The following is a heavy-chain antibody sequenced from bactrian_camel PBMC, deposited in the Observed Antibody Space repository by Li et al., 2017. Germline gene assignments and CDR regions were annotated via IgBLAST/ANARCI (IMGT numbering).Heavy chain of an antibody. CDR3: AAASRSSCRRAYGGSWYSLSNDFHY. Sequence: QVQLVESGGGSVQAGGSLRLSCTISGKTHLGCMGWFRQASGKEREGVASIYTGYGGATSHAASVKGRFTMSQNNDKNTMYLQMNSLKPEDTAMYYCAAASRSSCRRAYGGSWYSLSNDFHYWGQGTQVTVS. CDR1: GKTHLGC. V-gene: IGHV3S54*01. J-gene: IGHJ6*01. D-gene: IGHD6*01. CDR2: IYTGYGGAT.